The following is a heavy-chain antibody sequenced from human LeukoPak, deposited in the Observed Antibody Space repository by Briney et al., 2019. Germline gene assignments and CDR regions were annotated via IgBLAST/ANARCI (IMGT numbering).Heavy chain of an antibody. D-gene: IGHD6-19*01. CDR1: GFTVSFNY. J-gene: IGHJ6*03. Sequence: PGGSLRLSCAASGFTVSFNYMSWVRQAPGKRLEWISVIYSGGSTYYADSVKGRFTISRDDSKNTLYLQMNSLRAEDTAIYYCARAQWRTYSYYYMDVWGKGTTVTVSS. CDR2: IYSGGST. CDR3: ARAQWRTYSYYYMDV. V-gene: IGHV3-53*01.